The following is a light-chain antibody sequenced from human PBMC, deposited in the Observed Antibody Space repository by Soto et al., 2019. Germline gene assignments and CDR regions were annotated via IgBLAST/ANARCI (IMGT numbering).Light chain of an antibody. J-gene: IGLJ3*02. CDR2: EVN. CDR1: SSDIGGYNF. Sequence: QSVLTQPPSASGSPGQSVTISCTGTSSDIGGYNFVSWYQQHPGKAPKLIIYEVNKRPSGVPDRFSGSKSGNTASLTVSGRQADDEGDYYCSSYAGTNNLGVFGGGTKVTVL. CDR3: SSYAGTNNLGV. V-gene: IGLV2-8*01.